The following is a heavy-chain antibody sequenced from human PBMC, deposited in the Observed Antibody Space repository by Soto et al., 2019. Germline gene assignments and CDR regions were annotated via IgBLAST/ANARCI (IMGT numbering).Heavy chain of an antibody. J-gene: IGHJ3*02. D-gene: IGHD3-9*01. CDR2: IIPIFGTA. V-gene: IGHV1-69*13. CDR1: GGTFSSYA. CDR3: AGPYYDILTGYYTEDAFDI. Sequence: GASVKVSCKASGGTFSSYAISWVRQAPGQGLEWMGGIIPIFGTANYAQKFQGRVTITADESTSTAYMELSSLRSEDTAVYYCAGPYYDILTGYYTEDAFDIWGQGTMVTV.